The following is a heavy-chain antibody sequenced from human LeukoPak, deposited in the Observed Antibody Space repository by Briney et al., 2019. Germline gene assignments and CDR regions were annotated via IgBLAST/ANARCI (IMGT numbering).Heavy chain of an antibody. Sequence: GASVKVSCKASGYTFTGYHMHWVRQAPGQGLEWMGIINPSGGSTSYAQKFQGRVTMTRDTSTSTVYMELSSLRSEDTAVYYCARTNSTGNIDYWGQGTLVTVSS. CDR2: INPSGGST. J-gene: IGHJ4*02. CDR1: GYTFTGYH. CDR3: ARTNSTGNIDY. D-gene: IGHD1-1*01. V-gene: IGHV1-46*01.